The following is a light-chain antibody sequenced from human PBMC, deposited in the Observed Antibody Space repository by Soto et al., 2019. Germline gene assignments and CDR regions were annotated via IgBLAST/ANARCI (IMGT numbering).Light chain of an antibody. V-gene: IGKV3-20*01. CDR1: QSVSSNY. J-gene: IGKJ1*01. CDR2: GAS. CDR3: QQYGRSPWT. Sequence: IVLTQSPATLSLSPGERATLSCRASQSVSSNYLAWYQQKPGRAPRLLIYGASSRDTGIPDRFSGSGSGTDFTLTISRLEPEDFAVYYCQQYGRSPWTFGQGTKV.